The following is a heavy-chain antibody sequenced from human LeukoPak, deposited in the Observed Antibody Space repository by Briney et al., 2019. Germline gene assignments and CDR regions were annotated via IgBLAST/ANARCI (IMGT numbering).Heavy chain of an antibody. Sequence: SETLSLTCTVSGGSISSGGYYWSWIRQHPGKGLEWIGYIYYSGSTYYNPSLKSRVTISVDTSKNQFSLKLSSVTAADTAVYYCARDNYDILTGYFTDYWGQGTLVTVSS. CDR3: ARDNYDILTGYFTDY. J-gene: IGHJ4*02. CDR2: IYYSGST. D-gene: IGHD3-9*01. V-gene: IGHV4-31*03. CDR1: GGSISSGGYY.